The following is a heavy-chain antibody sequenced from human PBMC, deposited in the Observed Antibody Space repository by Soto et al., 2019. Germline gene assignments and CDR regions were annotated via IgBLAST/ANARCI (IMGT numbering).Heavy chain of an antibody. Sequence: SVKVSCKASGGTFSSYTISWVRQAPGQGLEWMGGIIPILGIANYAQKFQGRVTITADKSTSTAYMELSSLRSEDTAVYYCARSGTPSAFDIWGQGTMVTVSS. CDR2: IIPILGIA. V-gene: IGHV1-69*10. CDR1: GGTFSSYT. J-gene: IGHJ3*02. D-gene: IGHD2-2*01. CDR3: ARSGTPSAFDI.